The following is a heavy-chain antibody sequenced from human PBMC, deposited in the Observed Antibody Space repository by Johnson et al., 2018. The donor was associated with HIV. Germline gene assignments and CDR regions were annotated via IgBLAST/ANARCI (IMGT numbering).Heavy chain of an antibody. CDR3: ARDVFVGGGGGDCYSTH. V-gene: IGHV3-20*04. CDR2: INWNGGST. Sequence: VQLLESGGGVVRPGGSLRLSCAASGFTFDDYDMSWVRQAPGKGLEWVSGINWNGGSTGYADSVKGRFIISRDNAKKSLYLQMNSLRAEDTALYYCARDVFVGGGGGDCYSTHWGQGTMVTVSS. J-gene: IGHJ3*01. D-gene: IGHD2-21*02. CDR1: GFTFDDYD.